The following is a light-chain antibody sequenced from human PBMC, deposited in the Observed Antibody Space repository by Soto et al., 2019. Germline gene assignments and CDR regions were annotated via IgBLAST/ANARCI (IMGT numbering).Light chain of an antibody. J-gene: IGKJ1*01. V-gene: IGKV3-11*01. CDR1: QSVSSY. CDR3: QQRSNWPRT. CDR2: DAS. Sequence: EIVLTQSPATLSLSPGERATLSCRASQSVSSYLAWYQQKPGQAPRLLIYDASNRATGIPARFSGSGSGTAFTLTISSLEPEDFAVYYCQQRSNWPRTFGQGTKVKIK.